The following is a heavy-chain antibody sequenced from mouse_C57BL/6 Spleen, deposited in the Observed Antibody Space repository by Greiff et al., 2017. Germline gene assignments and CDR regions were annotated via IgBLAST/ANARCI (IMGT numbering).Heavy chain of an antibody. Sequence: QVQLQQPGAELVRPGSSVKLSCKASGYTFTSYWMHWVKQRPIQGLEWIGNIDPSDSETHYNQKFKDKATLTVDKSSSTAYMQLSSLTSEDSAVYYCARGDIYDGYSFAYWGQGTLVTVSA. J-gene: IGHJ3*01. CDR2: IDPSDSET. CDR1: GYTFTSYW. V-gene: IGHV1-52*01. CDR3: ARGDIYDGYSFAY. D-gene: IGHD2-3*01.